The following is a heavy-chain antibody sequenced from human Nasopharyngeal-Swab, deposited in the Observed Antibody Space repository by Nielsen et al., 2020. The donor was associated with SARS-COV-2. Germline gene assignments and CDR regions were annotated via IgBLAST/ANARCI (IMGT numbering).Heavy chain of an antibody. V-gene: IGHV4-34*01. CDR1: GGSFSGYY. D-gene: IGHD3-22*01. J-gene: IGHJ4*02. Sequence: SETLSLTCAVYGGSFSGYYWSWIRQPPGKGLEWIGEINHSGSTNYNPSLKSRVTISVDTSKNHFSLKLSSVTAADTAVYYCARHTYYYDSSGYLSLAPDYWGQGTLVTVSS. CDR3: ARHTYYYDSSGYLSLAPDY. CDR2: INHSGST.